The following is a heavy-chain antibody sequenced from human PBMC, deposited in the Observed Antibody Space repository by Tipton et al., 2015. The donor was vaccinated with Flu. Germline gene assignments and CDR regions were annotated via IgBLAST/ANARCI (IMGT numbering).Heavy chain of an antibody. CDR3: SRDGTLYGDYPVDY. V-gene: IGHV4-38-2*02. J-gene: IGHJ4*02. Sequence: LRLSCAVSDHSIASDYYWGWIRQAPGKGLEWIGSIYHSGSVSYNPSLKGRVTISLDTSKNQFSLKLSSVIAADTAVYYCSRDGTLYGDYPVDYWGQGILVTVSS. D-gene: IGHD4-17*01. CDR2: IYHSGSV. CDR1: DHSIASDYY.